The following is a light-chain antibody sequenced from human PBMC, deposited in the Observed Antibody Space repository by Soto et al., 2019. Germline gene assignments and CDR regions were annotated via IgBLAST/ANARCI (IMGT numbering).Light chain of an antibody. J-gene: IGKJ5*01. CDR3: HQYDNWPKT. Sequence: EILMTQSPATLSVSPGERATLSCRASQSVSNNLAWYQQKPGQAPRLLIYAASTRATGIPARFSGSGSGTEFTLTISSLQSEDFAVYYCHQYDNWPKTFGQGTRLEIK. V-gene: IGKV3-15*01. CDR1: QSVSNN. CDR2: AAS.